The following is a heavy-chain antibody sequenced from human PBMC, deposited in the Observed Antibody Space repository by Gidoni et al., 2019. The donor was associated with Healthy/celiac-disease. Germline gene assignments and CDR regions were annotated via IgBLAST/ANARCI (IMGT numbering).Heavy chain of an antibody. J-gene: IGHJ4*02. CDR1: GYTFTSYA. Sequence: QVQLVQSGSEWTKPGASVKVSCKASGYTFTSYAMNWVRQAPGQGLEWMGWINTNNGNPTYAQGFTGRFVFSLDTSVSTAYLQISSLKAEDTAVYYCARDPIQLWLNEEDYFDYWGQGTLVTVSS. D-gene: IGHD5-18*01. CDR2: INTNNGNP. V-gene: IGHV7-4-1*02. CDR3: ARDPIQLWLNEEDYFDY.